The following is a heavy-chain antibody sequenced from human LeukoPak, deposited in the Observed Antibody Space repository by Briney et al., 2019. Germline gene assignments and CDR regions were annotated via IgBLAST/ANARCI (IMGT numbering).Heavy chain of an antibody. CDR1: GFTFSSYA. CDR3: ATAYSSGWADY. J-gene: IGHJ4*02. D-gene: IGHD6-19*01. Sequence: PGGSLRLSCAASGFTFSSYAMSSVRQAPGKGLQWVSAISGSGGSTYYADSVKGRLTISRDNSNNMLFLQLYSLRTDDTAVYFCATAYSSGWADYWGQGTLVTVSS. V-gene: IGHV3-23*01. CDR2: ISGSGGST.